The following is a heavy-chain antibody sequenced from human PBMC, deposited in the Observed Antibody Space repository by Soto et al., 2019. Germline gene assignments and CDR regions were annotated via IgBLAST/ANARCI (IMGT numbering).Heavy chain of an antibody. CDR1: GGSVNSPNW. J-gene: IGHJ4*02. D-gene: IGHD6-19*01. V-gene: IGHV4-4*02. CDR2: MHHSGSS. CDR3: GRANSSGSPIDS. Sequence: QVQLQQSGPGLVEPSGTLSLTCAVSGGSVNSPNWWNWVRQPPETGLEWIGEMHHSGSSNYHPALKTRLTLSVDKSNNELSMNLKSVTAADTAIYDCGRANSSGSPIDSWGQGILVTVSS.